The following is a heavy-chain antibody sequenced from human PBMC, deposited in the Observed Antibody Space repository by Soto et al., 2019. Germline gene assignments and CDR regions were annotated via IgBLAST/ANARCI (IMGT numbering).Heavy chain of an antibody. CDR1: GGSVNSDTYY. V-gene: IGHV4-31*03. D-gene: IGHD3-22*01. CDR3: APEEAMIISVHLDS. J-gene: IGHJ4*02. Sequence: SETLSLTCTVSGGSVNSDTYYWNWIRQHPGKGLEWIGYIFYDGTTYYNPSRKRRVSIAVDTSQNQCSLRVNSMTAADTAVYYCAPEEAMIISVHLDSWGQGTLVTVSS. CDR2: IFYDGTT.